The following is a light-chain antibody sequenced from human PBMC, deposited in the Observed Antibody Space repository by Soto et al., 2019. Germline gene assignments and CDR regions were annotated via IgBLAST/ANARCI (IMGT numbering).Light chain of an antibody. V-gene: IGKV1-5*01. CDR1: QSISSW. CDR2: DAS. J-gene: IGKJ2*01. CDR3: QQYNSYSVYT. Sequence: DIQMTQSPSTLSASVGDRVTITCRASQSISSWLAWYQQKPGKAPKLLIYDASSLESGVPSRFSGSGSGTEFTLTLSGLQPGDFATYYCQQYNSYSVYTFGQGTKLEIK.